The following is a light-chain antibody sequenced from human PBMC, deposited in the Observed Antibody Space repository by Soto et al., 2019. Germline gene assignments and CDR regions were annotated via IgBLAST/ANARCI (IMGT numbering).Light chain of an antibody. Sequence: ELVLTQSPGTLSLSPGERVTLSCRARQSVGSNLAWYQQKPGQAPRLLIYGASSRATGIPDRFSGSESWTDFTLTISRLEPEDFAVYYCQQYGSSPWTFGQGTKVDIK. CDR3: QQYGSSPWT. V-gene: IGKV3-20*01. CDR1: QSVGSN. CDR2: GAS. J-gene: IGKJ1*01.